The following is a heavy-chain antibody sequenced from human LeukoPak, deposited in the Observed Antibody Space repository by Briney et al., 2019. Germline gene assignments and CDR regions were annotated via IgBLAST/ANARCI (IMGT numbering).Heavy chain of an antibody. D-gene: IGHD6-19*01. CDR1: GGSIRSSYYY. J-gene: IGHJ3*02. Sequence: SETLSLTCTVSGGSIRSSYYYWGWIRQPPGKGLEWIGYIYYSGSTNYNPSLKSRVTISVDTSKNQFSLKLSSVTAADTAVYYCARGLSSGWYAGDAFDIWGQGTMVTVSS. CDR2: IYYSGST. V-gene: IGHV4-61*05. CDR3: ARGLSSGWYAGDAFDI.